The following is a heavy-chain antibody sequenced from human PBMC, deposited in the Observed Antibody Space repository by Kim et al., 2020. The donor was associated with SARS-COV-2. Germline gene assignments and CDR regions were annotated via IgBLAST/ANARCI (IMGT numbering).Heavy chain of an antibody. CDR1: GYSFTSYW. V-gene: IGHV5-10-1*01. CDR2: IDPSDSYT. J-gene: IGHJ6*02. D-gene: IGHD2-2*02. CDR3: ARYLGVVVPAAIPVSRGSLKYYYYYGMDV. Sequence: GESLKISCKGSGYSFTSYWISWVRQMPGKGLEWMGRIDPSDSYTNYSPSFQGHVTISADKSISTAYLQWSSLKASDTAMYYCARYLGVVVPAAIPVSRGSLKYYYYYGMDVWGQGTTVTVSS.